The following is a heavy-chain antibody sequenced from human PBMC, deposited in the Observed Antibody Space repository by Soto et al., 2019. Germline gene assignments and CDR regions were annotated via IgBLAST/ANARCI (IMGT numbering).Heavy chain of an antibody. CDR2: INHSGST. J-gene: IGHJ5*02. V-gene: IGHV4-34*01. CDR3: ARETIAAARSNWFYP. CDR1: GGSFSGYY. D-gene: IGHD6-13*01. Sequence: SETLSRTCAVYGGSFSGYYWSWIRQPPGKGLEWIGEINHSGSTNYNPSLKSRVTISVDTSKNQFSLKLSSVTAADTAVYYCARETIAAARSNWFYPWGQGTLVTVSS.